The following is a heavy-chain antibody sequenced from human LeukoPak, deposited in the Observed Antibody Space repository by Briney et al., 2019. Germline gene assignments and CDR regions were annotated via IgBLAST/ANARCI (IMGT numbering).Heavy chain of an antibody. CDR1: GFSFSKSS. V-gene: IGHV3-21*01. CDR2: ISIGSSPYT. J-gene: IGHJ6*02. CDR3: ARHYYHALDV. D-gene: IGHD3-10*01. Sequence: GGSLRLSCAASGFSFSKSSMLWFRQAPGKGLEWVSSISIGSSPYTYYADSLKGRFTISRDNAKNSLFLQMNRLRVEDTAVYYCARHYYHALDVWGQGTTVTVSS.